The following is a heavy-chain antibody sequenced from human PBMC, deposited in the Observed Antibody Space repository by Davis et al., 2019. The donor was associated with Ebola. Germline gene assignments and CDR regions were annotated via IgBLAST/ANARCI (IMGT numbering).Heavy chain of an antibody. V-gene: IGHV3-73*01. CDR2: IRSKANSYAT. D-gene: IGHD3-3*01. J-gene: IGHJ4*02. CDR1: GFTFSGSA. Sequence: ESLKISCAASGFTFSGSAMHWVRQASGKGLEWVGRIRSKANSYATAYAASVKGRFTISRDNSKNTLYLQMNSLRAEDTAVYYCARSFSYDFWSGYCYWGQGTLVTVSS. CDR3: ARSFSYDFWSGYCY.